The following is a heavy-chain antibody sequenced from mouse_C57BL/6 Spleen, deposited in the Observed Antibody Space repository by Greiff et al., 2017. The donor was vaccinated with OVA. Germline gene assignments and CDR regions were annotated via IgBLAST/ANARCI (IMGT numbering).Heavy chain of an antibody. D-gene: IGHD2-4*01. V-gene: IGHV14-4*01. Sequence: VQLQQSGAELVRPGASVKLSCTASGFNITDDYMHWVKQRPEQGLEWIGWIDPENGDTEYASKFQGKATITADTSSNTAYLQLSSLTSEDTAVYYCTFGYDCDGDYFDYWGQGTTLTVSS. J-gene: IGHJ2*01. CDR3: TFGYDCDGDYFDY. CDR2: IDPENGDT. CDR1: GFNITDDY.